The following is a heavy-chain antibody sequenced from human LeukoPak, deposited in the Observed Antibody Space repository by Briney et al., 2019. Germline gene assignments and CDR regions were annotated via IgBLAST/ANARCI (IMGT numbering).Heavy chain of an antibody. D-gene: IGHD6-19*01. CDR1: GGSISSYY. V-gene: IGHV4-59*12. J-gene: IGHJ5*02. CDR2: IYYSGST. CDR3: ARDSSSGWSNWFDP. Sequence: PSETLSLTCTVSGGSISSYYWSWIRQPPGKGLEWIGYIYYSGSTNYNPSLKSRVTISVDTSKNQFSLQLNSVTPEDTAVYYCARDSSSGWSNWFDPWGQGTLVTVSS.